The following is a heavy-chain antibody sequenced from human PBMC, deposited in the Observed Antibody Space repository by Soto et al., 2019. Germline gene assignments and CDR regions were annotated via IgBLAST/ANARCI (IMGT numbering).Heavy chain of an antibody. CDR2: ISSSGTTI. CDR1: GFTFSSYE. V-gene: IGHV3-48*03. J-gene: IGHJ4*02. Sequence: EVQLVESGGGLVQPGGSLRLSCAASGFTFSSYEMNWVRQAPGKGLEWVSYISSSGTTIYYADSVKGRFTISRDNAKNTLYLQMNSLRAEDTAVYYCAPRHPRVDYWGQGNLVTVSS. CDR3: APRHPRVDY.